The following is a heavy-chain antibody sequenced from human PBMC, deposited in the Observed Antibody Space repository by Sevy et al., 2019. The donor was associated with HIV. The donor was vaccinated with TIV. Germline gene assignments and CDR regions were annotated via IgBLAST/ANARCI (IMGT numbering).Heavy chain of an antibody. J-gene: IGHJ4*02. CDR1: GGTFSSYA. CDR2: IIPIFGTA. V-gene: IGHV1-69*13. CDR3: ARSGDPINLFDY. D-gene: IGHD2-21*02. Sequence: ASVKVSCKDSGGTFSSYAISWVRQAPGQGLEWMGGIIPIFGTANYAQKFQGRVTITADESTSSAYMELSSLRSEDTAVYYCARSGDPINLFDYWGQGTLVTVSS.